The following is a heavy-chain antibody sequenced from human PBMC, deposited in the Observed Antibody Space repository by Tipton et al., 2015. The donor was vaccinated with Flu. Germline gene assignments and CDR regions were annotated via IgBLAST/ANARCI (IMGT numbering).Heavy chain of an antibody. J-gene: IGHJ6*02. CDR3: ARSLFDYTKSVV. V-gene: IGHV5-51*01. CDR1: GYRFTSYW. Sequence: QLVQSGAEVKKPGESLKISCKGSGYRFTSYWIGWVRQMPGKGLEWMGIIYPGDSNTIYRPSFQGQVTISAHKSISTAYLQWSSLKASVPAMSYCARSLFDYTKSVVWGQGTTVIVSS. CDR2: IYPGDSNT. D-gene: IGHD4-11*01.